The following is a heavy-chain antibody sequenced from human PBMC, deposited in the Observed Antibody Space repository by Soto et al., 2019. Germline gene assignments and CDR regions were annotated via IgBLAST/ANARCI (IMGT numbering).Heavy chain of an antibody. J-gene: IGHJ4*02. D-gene: IGHD3-22*01. CDR2: IYHSGST. Sequence: QLQLQESGSGLVKPSQTLSLTCAVSGGSISSGGYSWSWIRQPPGKGLEWIGYIYHSGSTYYNPSLKSRVTISVDRSKNQFSLKLSSVTAADTAVYYCARGYDSSGYYYPPFGYWGQGTLVTVSS. CDR3: ARGYDSSGYYYPPFGY. V-gene: IGHV4-30-2*01. CDR1: GGSISSGGYS.